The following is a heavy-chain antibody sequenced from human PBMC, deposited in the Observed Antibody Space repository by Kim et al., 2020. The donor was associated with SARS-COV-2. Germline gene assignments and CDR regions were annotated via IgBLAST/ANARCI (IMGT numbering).Heavy chain of an antibody. Sequence: ASVKVSCKVSGYTLTELSMHWVRQAPGKGLEWMGGFDPEDGETIYAHKFQGRVTMTEDTSTDTAYMELSSLRPEDMAVYYCATVPAIFGVVTYYYWGQGTLVTVSS. CDR2: FDPEDGET. D-gene: IGHD3-3*01. CDR1: GYTLTELS. CDR3: ATVPAIFGVVTYYY. J-gene: IGHJ4*02. V-gene: IGHV1-24*01.